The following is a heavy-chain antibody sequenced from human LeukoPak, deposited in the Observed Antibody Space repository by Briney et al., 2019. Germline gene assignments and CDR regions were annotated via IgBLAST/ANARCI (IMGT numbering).Heavy chain of an antibody. Sequence: SVKVPCKASGDTFSATAISWVRQAPGQGLEWMGGIIPSWGTTNYAEQFQGRVTITADASTTAAYMELSSLTFEDTAVYYCARGVRRETSEFDYWAQGTLVIVSS. CDR1: GDTFSATA. D-gene: IGHD3-10*02. CDR2: IIPSWGTT. J-gene: IGHJ4*02. V-gene: IGHV1-69*13. CDR3: ARGVRRETSEFDY.